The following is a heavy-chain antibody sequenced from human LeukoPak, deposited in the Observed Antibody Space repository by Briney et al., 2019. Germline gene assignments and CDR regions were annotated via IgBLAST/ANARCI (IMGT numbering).Heavy chain of an antibody. V-gene: IGHV4-59*01. D-gene: IGHD6-19*01. CDR1: GGSISNYY. CDR2: IYYTGST. CDR3: ARGGWSLDY. J-gene: IGHJ4*02. Sequence: SETLSLTCTVSGGSISNYYWSWIRQPPGKGLEWIGYIYYTGSTNYNPSLESRVTISVGTSKNQFSLKLTSVTAADTAVYYCARGGWSLDYWGQGTLVTVSS.